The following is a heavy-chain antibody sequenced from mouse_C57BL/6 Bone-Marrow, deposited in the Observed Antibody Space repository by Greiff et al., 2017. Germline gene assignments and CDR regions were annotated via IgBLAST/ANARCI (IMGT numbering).Heavy chain of an antibody. D-gene: IGHD2-2*01. CDR1: GYTFTSYW. Sequence: QVHVKQPGAELVKPGASVKLSCKASGYTFTSYWMHWVKQRPGRGLEWIGRIDPNSGGTKYNEKFKSKATLTVDKPSSTAYMQLSSLTSEDSAVYYCARGYGYDLDYWGQGTTLTVSS. J-gene: IGHJ2*01. V-gene: IGHV1-72*01. CDR2: IDPNSGGT. CDR3: ARGYGYDLDY.